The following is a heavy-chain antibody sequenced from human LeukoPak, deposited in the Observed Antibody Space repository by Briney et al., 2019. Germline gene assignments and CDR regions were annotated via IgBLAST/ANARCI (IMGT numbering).Heavy chain of an antibody. J-gene: IGHJ5*02. D-gene: IGHD2-2*01. CDR3: ARDLCSSTSCRYNWFDP. CDR1: GFTFSTYS. Sequence: GGSLRLSCAASGFTFSTYSMSWVRQAPGKGLEWVANIKQDGSEKYYVDPVKGRFTISRDNAKNSLYLQMNSLRAEDTAVYYCARDLCSSTSCRYNWFDPCGQGTLVTVSS. CDR2: IKQDGSEK. V-gene: IGHV3-7*01.